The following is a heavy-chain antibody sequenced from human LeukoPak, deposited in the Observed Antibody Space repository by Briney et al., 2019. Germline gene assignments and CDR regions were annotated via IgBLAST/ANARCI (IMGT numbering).Heavy chain of an antibody. CDR2: ISYDESDK. D-gene: IGHD2-15*01. CDR1: GFSFSNHG. J-gene: IGHJ6*02. CDR3: AKGVVAATNAAYYGMDV. V-gene: IGHV3-30*18. Sequence: GGSLRLSCAASGFSFSNHGMHWVRQAPGKGLEWVAVISYDESDKYYADSVKGRFTISRDNSKNTLYLQMYSLRPEDTAVYYCAKGVVAATNAAYYGMDVWGQGTTVTVSS.